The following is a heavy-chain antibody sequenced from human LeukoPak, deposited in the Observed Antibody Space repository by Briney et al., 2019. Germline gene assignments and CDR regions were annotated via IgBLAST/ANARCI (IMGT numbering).Heavy chain of an antibody. CDR2: INAGNGNT. J-gene: IGHJ6*02. CDR1: GYTFTSYA. V-gene: IGHV1-3*01. CDR3: ARPAELSRGYSYGYPYYGMDV. Sequence: GASVKVSCKDSGYTFTSYAMHWVRQAPGQRLEWMGWINAGNGNTKYSQKFQGRVTITRDTSASTAYMELSSLRSEDTAVYYCARPAELSRGYSYGYPYYGMDVWGQGTTVTVSS. D-gene: IGHD5-18*01.